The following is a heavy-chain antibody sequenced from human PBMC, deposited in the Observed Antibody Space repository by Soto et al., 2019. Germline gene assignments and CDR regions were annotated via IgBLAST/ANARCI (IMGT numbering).Heavy chain of an antibody. CDR1: GFTFSSYA. CDR2: ISGSGGST. D-gene: IGHD2-15*01. Sequence: PGGSLRLSCAASGFTFSSYAMSWVRQAPGKGLEWVSAISGSGGSTYYADSVKGRFTISRDNSKNTLYLQMNSMRAEDTAVYYCAKERSDFGYCSGGSCSFGDYWGQGTLVTVSS. V-gene: IGHV3-23*01. J-gene: IGHJ4*02. CDR3: AKERSDFGYCSGGSCSFGDY.